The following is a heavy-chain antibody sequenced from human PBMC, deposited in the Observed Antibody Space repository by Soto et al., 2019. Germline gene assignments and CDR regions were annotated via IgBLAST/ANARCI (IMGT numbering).Heavy chain of an antibody. D-gene: IGHD3-10*01. CDR2: IYHSGST. V-gene: IGHV4-4*02. J-gene: IGHJ6*02. Sequence: PSESLSLTCAVSGGSIVSSNCRSVMRQPPGKGRELGAEIYHSGSTNYHPSLKSRVTIPIDKAKNHLSLKMSSVSATDTAVYYYAKGSDMVQGVIRYCYYYYGMDVWGQGTTVTVSS. CDR3: AKGSDMVQGVIRYCYYYYGMDV. CDR1: GGSIVSSNC.